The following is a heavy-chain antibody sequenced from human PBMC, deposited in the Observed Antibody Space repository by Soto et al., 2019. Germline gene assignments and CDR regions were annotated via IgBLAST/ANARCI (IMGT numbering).Heavy chain of an antibody. V-gene: IGHV3-23*01. Sequence: EVQLLESGGGLVQPGGSLRLSCAASGFTFSSYAMSWVRQAPGKGLEWVSAISGSGGSTYYADSGKGRFTISRDNSKNTLYLQMNSMRAEDTAVYYCAKGSPPVDYGDYFDYWGQGTLVTVSS. D-gene: IGHD4-17*01. J-gene: IGHJ4*02. CDR1: GFTFSSYA. CDR3: AKGSPPVDYGDYFDY. CDR2: ISGSGGST.